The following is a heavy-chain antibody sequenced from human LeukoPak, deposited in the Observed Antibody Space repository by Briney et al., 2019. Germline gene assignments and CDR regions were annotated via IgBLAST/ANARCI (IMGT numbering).Heavy chain of an antibody. CDR3: AKSGLNPFDY. Sequence: PGGSLRLSCAASGFTFSTYAMTWVRQAPGKGLEWVSGISGSGGSTYYADSVKGRFTISRDDSKKTLYLQMNSLRAEDTAVYYCAKSGLNPFDYWGQGILVTVSS. CDR1: GFTFSTYA. J-gene: IGHJ4*02. D-gene: IGHD3-3*01. CDR2: ISGSGGST. V-gene: IGHV3-23*01.